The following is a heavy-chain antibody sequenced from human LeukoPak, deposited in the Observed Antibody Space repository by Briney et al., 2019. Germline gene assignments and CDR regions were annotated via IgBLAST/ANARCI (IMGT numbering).Heavy chain of an antibody. CDR3: TTGYYDSSGYYIDY. V-gene: IGHV3-15*07. D-gene: IGHD3-22*01. CDR1: GFTFSNAW. Sequence: GGSLRLSCAASGFTFSNAWMNWVRQAPGKGLEWVGRIKGKTDGGTTDYAAPVKGRFTISRDDSKNTLYLQMNSLKTEDTAVYYCTTGYYDSSGYYIDYWGQGTLVTVSS. J-gene: IGHJ4*02. CDR2: IKGKTDGGTT.